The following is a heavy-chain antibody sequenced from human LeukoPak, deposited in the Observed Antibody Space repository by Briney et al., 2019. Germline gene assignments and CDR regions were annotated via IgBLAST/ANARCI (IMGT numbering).Heavy chain of an antibody. CDR1: GGTFISYA. D-gene: IGHD2-15*01. CDR3: ARSLKRGSAADY. Sequence: ASVKVSCKASGGTFISYAISWVRQAPGQGLEWMGGIIPIFGTANYAQKFQGRVTITADESTSTAYMELSSLRSEDTAVYYCARSLKRGSAADYWGQGTLVTVSS. V-gene: IGHV1-69*13. CDR2: IIPIFGTA. J-gene: IGHJ4*02.